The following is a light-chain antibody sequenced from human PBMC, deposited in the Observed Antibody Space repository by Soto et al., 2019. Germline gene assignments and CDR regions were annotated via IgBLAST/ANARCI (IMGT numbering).Light chain of an antibody. J-gene: IGKJ3*01. CDR1: QSVTINS. CDR2: AAS. Sequence: EIVMTQSPGTLSLSPGETATLSCRASQSVTINSLAWYQQKPGQTPRLLIYAASTRASGIPDRFSGSGSGTEFALTISRLEPEDFALYYCQQYGDSPFTFGPGTKVDIK. CDR3: QQYGDSPFT. V-gene: IGKV3-20*01.